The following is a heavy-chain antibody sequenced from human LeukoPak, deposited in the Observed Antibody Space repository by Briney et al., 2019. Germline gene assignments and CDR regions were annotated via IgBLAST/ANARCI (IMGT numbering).Heavy chain of an antibody. CDR2: ISSSSSYI. CDR1: GFTFSSYS. CDR3: ASYGSADY. V-gene: IGHV3-21*01. D-gene: IGHD3-10*01. J-gene: IGHJ4*02. Sequence: GGSLRLSCAASGFTFSSYSMNWVRKAPGTGLEWVSSISSSSSYIYYADSVKGRFTISRDNAKNSLYLQMNGLRAEDTAVYYCASYGSADYWGQGTLVTVSS.